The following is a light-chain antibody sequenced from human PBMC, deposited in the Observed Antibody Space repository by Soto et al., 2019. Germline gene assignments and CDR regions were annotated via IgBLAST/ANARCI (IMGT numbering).Light chain of an antibody. CDR1: SSDVGGYNY. Sequence: QSALTQPASVSGSPGQTITISCTGTSSDVGGYNYVSWYQQHPGKAPQLMIYDVSNRPSGVSNRFSGSKSGNTASLTISGLEAEDEADYYCNSYTSSSTLDGVFGTGTKLTVL. CDR3: NSYTSSSTLDGV. CDR2: DVS. V-gene: IGLV2-14*01. J-gene: IGLJ1*01.